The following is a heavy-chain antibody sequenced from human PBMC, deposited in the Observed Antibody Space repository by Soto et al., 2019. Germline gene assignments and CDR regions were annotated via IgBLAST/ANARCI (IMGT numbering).Heavy chain of an antibody. CDR2: ISHDGSNA. CDR1: GFICRSYG. CDR3: AKQGIEVAGTDYFDY. Sequence: QVQLVESGGGVVQPGKSLRLSCAAAGFICRSYGVHWVRQAPGKGLEWVAVISHDGSNAYYAEAVNGRFTISRDNAKNTVYLQMNSLRAEDTAVYYCAKQGIEVAGTDYFDYWGQGPRVTVAS. D-gene: IGHD6-19*01. J-gene: IGHJ4*02. V-gene: IGHV3-30*18.